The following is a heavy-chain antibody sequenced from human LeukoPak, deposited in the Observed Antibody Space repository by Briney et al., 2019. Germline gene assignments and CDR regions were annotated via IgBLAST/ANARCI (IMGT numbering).Heavy chain of an antibody. CDR2: ISYDGSNK. J-gene: IGHJ4*02. V-gene: IGHV3-30*03. CDR1: GFTFSSYG. D-gene: IGHD5-18*01. Sequence: GGSLRLSCAASGFTFSSYGMHWVRQAPGKGLEWVAVISYDGSNKYYADSVKGRFTISRDNSKNTLYLQMNSLRAEDTAVYYCATRGSGYSYGYFDYWGQGTLVTVSS. CDR3: ATRGSGYSYGYFDY.